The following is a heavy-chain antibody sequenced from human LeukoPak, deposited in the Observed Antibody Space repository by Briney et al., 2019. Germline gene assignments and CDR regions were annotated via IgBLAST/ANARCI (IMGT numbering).Heavy chain of an antibody. CDR1: SGSFSAYY. J-gene: IGHJ4*02. V-gene: IGHV4-34*12. CDR2: TLHSGST. Sequence: PSGTLSLTCAVYSGSFSAYYWSWVRQPPGKGLEWIGETLHSGSTSYNPSLQSRVTMSINTSKSQFSLRLTSVTAADTAIYYCARNGDYSLDSWGQGTLVTVSS. CDR3: ARNGDYSLDS. D-gene: IGHD4-17*01.